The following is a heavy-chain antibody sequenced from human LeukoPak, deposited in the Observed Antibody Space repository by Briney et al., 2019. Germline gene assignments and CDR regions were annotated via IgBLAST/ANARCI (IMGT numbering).Heavy chain of an antibody. V-gene: IGHV1-2*02. CDR1: GYTFTGYY. J-gene: IGHJ5*02. Sequence: GASVKVSCKASGYTFTGYYMHWVRQAPGQGLEWMGWINPNSGGTNYAQKFQGRVTMTRDTSISTAYMELSRLRSDDTAVYYCARDLPTVTTLGGYNWFDPWGQGTLVTVSS. CDR2: INPNSGGT. D-gene: IGHD4-11*01. CDR3: ARDLPTVTTLGGYNWFDP.